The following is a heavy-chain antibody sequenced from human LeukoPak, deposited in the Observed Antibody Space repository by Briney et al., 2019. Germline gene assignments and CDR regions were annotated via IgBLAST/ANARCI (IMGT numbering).Heavy chain of an antibody. CDR3: AKDLPRDSSNWFDP. J-gene: IGHJ5*02. CDR2: IWYDGSNK. Sequence: GGSLRLSCAASGFTFSSYGMHWVRQAPGKGLEWVAVIWYDGSNKYYADSVKGRFTISRDNSKNTLYLQMNSLRAEDTAVYYCAKDLPRDSSNWFDPWGQGTLVTVSS. V-gene: IGHV3-30*02. CDR1: GFTFSSYG. D-gene: IGHD5-18*01.